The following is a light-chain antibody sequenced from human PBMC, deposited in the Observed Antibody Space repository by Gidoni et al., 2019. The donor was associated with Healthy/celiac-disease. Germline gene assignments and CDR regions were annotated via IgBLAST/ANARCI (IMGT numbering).Light chain of an antibody. CDR2: GAS. J-gene: IGKJ3*01. CDR1: QSVSRN. CDR3: QQYNNWPLFT. Sequence: EIVMTQSPATLSVSPGESATLSCRARQSVSRNLAWYQQKPGQAPRLLIYGASTRATGIPARFSGSGSGTEFTLTISSLQSEDFAVYYCQQYNNWPLFTFGPGTKVDIK. V-gene: IGKV3-15*01.